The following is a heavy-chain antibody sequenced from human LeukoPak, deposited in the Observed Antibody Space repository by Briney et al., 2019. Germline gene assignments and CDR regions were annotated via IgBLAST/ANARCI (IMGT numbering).Heavy chain of an antibody. CDR1: GGTFSSYA. J-gene: IGHJ4*02. V-gene: IGHV1-69*04. CDR3: ARGVVGASHFDY. D-gene: IGHD1-26*01. CDR2: IIPILGIA. Sequence: SVKVSCKASGGTFSSYAISWVRQAPGQGLEWMGRIIPILGIANYAQKFQGRVTITADKSTSTAYMELSSLRSEDTAVYYCARGVVGASHFDYWGQGTLVTVSS.